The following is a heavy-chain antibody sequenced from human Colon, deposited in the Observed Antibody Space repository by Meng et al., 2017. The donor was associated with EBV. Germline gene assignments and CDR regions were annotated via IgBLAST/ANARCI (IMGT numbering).Heavy chain of an antibody. J-gene: IGHJ4*02. Sequence: VQGLGSGGGLVPPGGSLRLSCAVSGFTFISHTMSWVRQAPGKGLEWVSGISGGGGNIYYADSVKGRFTISRDNSKNTVDLQMNSLRAEDTAVYYCVPSPGGQGTLVTVSS. D-gene: IGHD1-14*01. V-gene: IGHV3-23*01. CDR3: VPSP. CDR1: GFTFISHT. CDR2: ISGGGGNI.